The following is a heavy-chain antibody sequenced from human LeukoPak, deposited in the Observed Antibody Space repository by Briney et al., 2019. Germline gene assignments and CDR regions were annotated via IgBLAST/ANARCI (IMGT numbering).Heavy chain of an antibody. CDR1: GFTFSSYN. CDR2: ISSSGDTT. D-gene: IGHD3-22*01. CDR3: ARDLGQYYDTSDNWFDP. V-gene: IGHV3-23*01. Sequence: GGSLRLSCAASGFTFSSYNMNWVRQAPGKGLEWVSAISSSGDTTYYADSVKGRFTISRDNSKNTLYLRMNSLRAEDTAVYYCARDLGQYYDTSDNWFDPWGQGTLVTVSS. J-gene: IGHJ5*02.